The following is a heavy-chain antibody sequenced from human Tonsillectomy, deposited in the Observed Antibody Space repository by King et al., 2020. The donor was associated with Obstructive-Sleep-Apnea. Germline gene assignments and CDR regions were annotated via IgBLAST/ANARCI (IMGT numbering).Heavy chain of an antibody. CDR3: TTEGGMITFGGVIAPPDYYYYYGMDV. J-gene: IGHJ6*02. CDR1: GFTFSNAW. Sequence: EVQLVESGGGLVKPGGSLRLSCAASGFTFSNAWMNWVRQAPGKGLEWVGRIKRKTDGGTTEYAAPVKGRFTISRDDSKNTLYLQMNSLKTEDTAVYYCTTEGGMITFGGVIAPPDYYYYYGMDVWGQGTTVTVSS. V-gene: IGHV3-15*01. D-gene: IGHD3-16*02. CDR2: IKRKTDGGTT.